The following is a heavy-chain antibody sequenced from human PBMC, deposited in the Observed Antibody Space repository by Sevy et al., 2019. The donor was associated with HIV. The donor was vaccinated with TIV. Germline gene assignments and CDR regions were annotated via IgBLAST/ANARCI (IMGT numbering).Heavy chain of an antibody. V-gene: IGHV3-7*01. CDR1: GFTFSSYW. D-gene: IGHD2-2*01. CDR2: IKEDGSER. CDR3: ARGSFCSSASCYSGGYHY. J-gene: IGHJ4*02. Sequence: GGSLRLSCAASGFTFSSYWLNWVRQAPGKGLEWGANIKEDGSERYYVDSVKGRFTISIDNAKNSLYLQMNSLRAEETAVYYCARGSFCSSASCYSGGYHYWGQGTLVTVSS.